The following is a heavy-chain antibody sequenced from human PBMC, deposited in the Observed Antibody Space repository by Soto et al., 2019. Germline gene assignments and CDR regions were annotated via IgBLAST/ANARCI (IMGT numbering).Heavy chain of an antibody. CDR1: GGSISSYY. D-gene: IGHD3-9*01. CDR2: IYYSGST. Sequence: SETLSLTCTVSGGSISSYYWSWIRQPPGKGLEWIGYIYYSGSTNYNPSLKSRVTISVDTSKNQFSLKLSSVTAADTAVYYCAGTYYDILTGYYYYYYMDVWGKGTTVTVSS. CDR3: AGTYYDILTGYYYYYYMDV. J-gene: IGHJ6*03. V-gene: IGHV4-59*01.